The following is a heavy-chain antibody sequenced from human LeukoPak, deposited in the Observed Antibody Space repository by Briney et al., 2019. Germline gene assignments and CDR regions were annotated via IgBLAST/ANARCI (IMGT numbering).Heavy chain of an antibody. CDR1: GDSISGYY. CDR3: ARPHPNWLDP. J-gene: IGHJ5*02. CDR2: IYYSGST. V-gene: IGHV4-59*05. Sequence: PSETLSLTCTVSGDSISGYYWSWIRQPPGKGLEWIGSIYYSGSTYYNPSLKSRVTISVDTSKNQFSLKLSSVTAADTAVYYCARPHPNWLDPWGQGTLVTVSS.